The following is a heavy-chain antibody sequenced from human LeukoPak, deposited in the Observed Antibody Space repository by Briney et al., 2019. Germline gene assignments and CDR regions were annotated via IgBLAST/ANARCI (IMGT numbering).Heavy chain of an antibody. CDR1: GGTFSSYS. CDR3: ARAPDGPLDY. J-gene: IGHJ4*02. Sequence: SVKVSCKASGGTFSSYSISWVRQAPGQGLEWVGRIIPILAIANSAQKFQGRVTITADESTSTAYMELSSLRSEDTAGYYCARAPDGPLDYWGQGTLVTVSS. CDR2: IIPILAIA. V-gene: IGHV1-69*04.